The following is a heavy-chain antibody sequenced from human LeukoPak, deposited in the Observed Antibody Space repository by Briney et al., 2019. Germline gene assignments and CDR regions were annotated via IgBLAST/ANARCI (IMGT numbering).Heavy chain of an antibody. J-gene: IGHJ3*02. CDR3: AREGPGGFDI. V-gene: IGHV3-7*01. D-gene: IGHD3-10*01. CDR1: GFTFRSYW. CDR2: IKQDGSEK. Sequence: GGSLRLSCVASGFTFRSYWMSWVRQTPGKGLEWVANIKQDGSEKSSVDSVKGRFTISRDNAKNSLYVQMNSLRVEDTAVYYCAREGPGGFDIWGQGTMVTVSS.